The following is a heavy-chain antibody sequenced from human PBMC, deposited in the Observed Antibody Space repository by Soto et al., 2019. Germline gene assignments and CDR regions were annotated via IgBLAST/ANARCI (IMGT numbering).Heavy chain of an antibody. D-gene: IGHD4-4*01. CDR1: GGSFSGYY. V-gene: IGHV4-34*01. Sequence: SETLSLTCAVYGGSFSGYYWSWIRQPPGKGLEWIGEINHSGSTNYNPSLKSRVTISVDTSKNQFSLKLSSVTAADTAVYYCARYDHSNVRGGMDVWGQGTTVTVSS. J-gene: IGHJ6*02. CDR3: ARYDHSNVRGGMDV. CDR2: INHSGST.